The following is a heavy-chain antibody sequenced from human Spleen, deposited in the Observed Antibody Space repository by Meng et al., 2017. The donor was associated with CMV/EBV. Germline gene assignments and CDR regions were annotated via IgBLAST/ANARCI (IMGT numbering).Heavy chain of an antibody. J-gene: IGHJ4*02. CDR3: AKDLRARGVVPASSFDY. CDR1: GFTFSDYY. D-gene: IGHD2-2*01. CDR2: ISGSGGST. V-gene: IGHV3-23*01. Sequence: GESLKISCAASGFTFSDYYMSWIRQAPGKGLEWVSAISGSGGSTYYADSVKGRFTLSRDNSKNTLYLQMNSLRAEDTAVYYCAKDLRARGVVPASSFDYWGQGTLVTVSS.